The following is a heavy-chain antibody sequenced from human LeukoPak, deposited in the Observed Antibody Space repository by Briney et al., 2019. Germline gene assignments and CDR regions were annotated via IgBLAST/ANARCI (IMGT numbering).Heavy chain of an antibody. J-gene: IGHJ4*02. Sequence: GGSLRLSCAASGFTFSSYAMHWVRQAPGKALEWVAVISYDVSNKYYADSVKARFTISRDNSKNTLYLQMNSLRAEDTAVYYCARDGRHPYCSGGSCYIGYFDYWGQGTLVTVSS. D-gene: IGHD2-15*01. V-gene: IGHV3-30*01. CDR3: ARDGRHPYCSGGSCYIGYFDY. CDR2: ISYDVSNK. CDR1: GFTFSSYA.